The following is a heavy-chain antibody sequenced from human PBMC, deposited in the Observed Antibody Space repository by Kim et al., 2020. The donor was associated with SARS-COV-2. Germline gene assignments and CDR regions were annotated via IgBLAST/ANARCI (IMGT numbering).Heavy chain of an antibody. CDR3: AKFPVWYSSGWWGAFDI. D-gene: IGHD6-19*01. J-gene: IGHJ3*02. CDR1: GFNFSSYA. CDR2: ISGSGGST. Sequence: GGSLRLSCAASGFNFSSYAMSWVRQAPGKGLEWVSAISGSGGSTYYADSVKGRFTISRDNSKNTLYLQMNSLRAEDTAVYYCAKFPVWYSSGWWGAFDIWGQGTMVTVSS. V-gene: IGHV3-23*01.